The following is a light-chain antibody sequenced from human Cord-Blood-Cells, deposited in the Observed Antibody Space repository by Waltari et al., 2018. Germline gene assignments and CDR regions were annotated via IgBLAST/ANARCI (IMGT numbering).Light chain of an antibody. CDR3: QQYNSYWT. Sequence: DTQMTQSPSTLSASVGDRVTITCRASQSISSWFAWYQQKPGKAPKLLIYKACSVESGVPSRFSSSTAGTEFTLTISMLPPDDFATYYCQQYNSYWTFGQGTKVEIK. CDR1: QSISSW. J-gene: IGKJ1*01. V-gene: IGKV1-5*03. CDR2: KAC.